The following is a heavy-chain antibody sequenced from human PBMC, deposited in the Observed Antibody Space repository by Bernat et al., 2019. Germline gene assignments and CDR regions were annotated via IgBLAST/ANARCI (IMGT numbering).Heavy chain of an antibody. J-gene: IGHJ3*02. CDR2: IYYSGST. D-gene: IGHD2-15*01. Sequence: QVQLQESGPGLVKPSESLSLTCTVSGGSISSYYWSWIRQPPGKGLEWIGYIYYSGSTNYNPSLKSRVTISVDTSKNQFSLKLSSVTAADTAVYYCARDKGYCSGGSCYTEGAFDIWGQGTMVTVSS. CDR1: GGSISSYY. CDR3: ARDKGYCSGGSCYTEGAFDI. V-gene: IGHV4-59*01.